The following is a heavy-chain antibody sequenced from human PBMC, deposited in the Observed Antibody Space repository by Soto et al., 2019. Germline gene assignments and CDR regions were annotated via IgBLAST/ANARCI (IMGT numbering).Heavy chain of an antibody. Sequence: GGSLRLSCAASGFTFSSYGMHWVRQAPGKGLEWVAVIWYDGSNKYYADSVKGRFTISRDNSKNTLYLQMNSLRAEDTAVYYCARGQYDYSNYVYYMDVWGKGTTVTVSS. V-gene: IGHV3-33*01. CDR3: ARGQYDYSNYVYYMDV. CDR1: GFTFSSYG. CDR2: IWYDGSNK. J-gene: IGHJ6*03. D-gene: IGHD4-4*01.